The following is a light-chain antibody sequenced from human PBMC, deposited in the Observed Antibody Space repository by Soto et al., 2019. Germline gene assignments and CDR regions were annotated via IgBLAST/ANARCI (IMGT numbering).Light chain of an antibody. Sequence: QLVLTQSPSASASLGSSVKLTCTRSSGYSNYGIAWHQLQPEKGPRFVMKVNSDGSHYKVDGLPDRFSGSSSGAERHLIIASLQSDEEADYYCQTWGTGIQVFGGGTKLTVL. J-gene: IGLJ3*02. CDR2: VNSDGSH. CDR3: QTWGTGIQV. CDR1: SGYSNYG. V-gene: IGLV4-69*01.